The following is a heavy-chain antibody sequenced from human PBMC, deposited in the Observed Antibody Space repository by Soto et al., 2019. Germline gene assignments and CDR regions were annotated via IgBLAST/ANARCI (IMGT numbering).Heavy chain of an antibody. D-gene: IGHD5-18*01. CDR1: GFTFSSYW. J-gene: IGHJ6*03. CDR2: INSDGSST. V-gene: IGHV3-74*01. CDR3: ARDRGYSYGSSYYYYYYMDV. Sequence: PGGSLRLSCAASGFTFSSYWMHWVRQGPGKGLVWVSRINSDGSSTSYADSVKGRFTISRDNAKNTLYLQMSSLRAEDTAVYYCARDRGYSYGSSYYYYYYMDVWGKGTTVTAP.